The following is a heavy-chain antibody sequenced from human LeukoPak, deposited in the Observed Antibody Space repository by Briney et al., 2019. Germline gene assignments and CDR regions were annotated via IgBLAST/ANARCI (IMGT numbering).Heavy chain of an antibody. CDR2: ISYDGSNK. D-gene: IGHD3-16*02. Sequence: GRSLRPSCAASGFTFSSYGMHWVRQAPGKGLEWVAVISYDGSNKYYADSVKGRFTISRDNSKNTLYLQMNSLRAEDTAVYYCAKTMITFGGVIDKLDYWGQGTLVTVSS. CDR1: GFTFSSYG. V-gene: IGHV3-30*18. J-gene: IGHJ4*02. CDR3: AKTMITFGGVIDKLDY.